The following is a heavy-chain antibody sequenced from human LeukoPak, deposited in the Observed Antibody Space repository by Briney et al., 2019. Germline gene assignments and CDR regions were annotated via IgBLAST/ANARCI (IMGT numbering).Heavy chain of an antibody. CDR3: AREGAKNNWNDGWFDP. V-gene: IGHV4-59*01. J-gene: IGHJ5*02. CDR2: IYYTGST. CDR1: GGSINSYY. Sequence: SETLSLTCTVSGGSINSYYWNWIRQPPGKGLEWIGYIYYTGSTHYNPSLKSRVTISMDTSRNQFSLKLTSVTAADTAIYFCAREGAKNNWNDGWFDPWGQGTLVTVSS. D-gene: IGHD1-1*01.